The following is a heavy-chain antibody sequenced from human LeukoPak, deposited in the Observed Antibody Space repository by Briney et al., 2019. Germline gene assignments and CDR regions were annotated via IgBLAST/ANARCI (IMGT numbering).Heavy chain of an antibody. J-gene: IGHJ4*02. CDR2: IIPIFGTA. V-gene: IGHV1-69*05. Sequence: SVKVSCKASGGTFSSYAISWVRQAPGQGLEWMGRIIPIFGTANYAQKFQGRVTITTDESTSTAYMELRSLRSDDTAVYYCARELNWGPDYWGQGTLVTVSS. CDR1: GGTFSSYA. CDR3: ARELNWGPDY. D-gene: IGHD7-27*01.